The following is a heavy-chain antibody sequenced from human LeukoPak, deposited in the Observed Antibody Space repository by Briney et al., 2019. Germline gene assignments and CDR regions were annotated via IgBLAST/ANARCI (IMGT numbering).Heavy chain of an antibody. D-gene: IGHD6-13*01. CDR3: ASHSSSWYYFNY. CDR1: GGSISSSNYY. CDR2: IYYSGNT. V-gene: IGHV4-39*01. J-gene: IGHJ4*02. Sequence: PSETLSLTCTVSGGSISSSNYYWGWIRQPPGKGLEWIGSIYYSGNTYYNPSLKSRVTISVDTSKHQFSLKLSSVTAADTAVYYCASHSSSWYYFNYWGQGTLVTVSS.